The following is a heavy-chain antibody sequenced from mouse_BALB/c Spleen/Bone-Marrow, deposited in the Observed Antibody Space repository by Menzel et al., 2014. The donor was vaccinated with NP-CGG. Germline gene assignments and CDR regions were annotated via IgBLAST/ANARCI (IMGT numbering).Heavy chain of an antibody. CDR1: GFNIKDTY. Sequence: VQLQQPGAELVKPGASVKLSCTASGFNIKDTYMHWVKQRPEQGLEWIGRIDPANGNTKYDPKFQGKANITADTSSNTAYLQLSSLTSEDTAVYYCARYCYSSSLFDYWGQGTTLTVSS. D-gene: IGHD1-1*01. CDR2: IDPANGNT. V-gene: IGHV14-3*02. CDR3: ARYCYSSSLFDY. J-gene: IGHJ2*01.